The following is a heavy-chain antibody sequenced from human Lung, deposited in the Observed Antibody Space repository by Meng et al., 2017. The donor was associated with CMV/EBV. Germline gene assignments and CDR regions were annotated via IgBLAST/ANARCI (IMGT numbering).Heavy chain of an antibody. V-gene: IGHV1-18*04. J-gene: IGHJ4*02. CDR1: GYPFSTHS. Sequence: ALVKVSCKTSGYPFSTHSVIWVRQAPGRGLAWMAWIRTFNGDSTYAQNFEGRVTVTTDTSTNTAYLELRGLTTDDTATYYCVRGEGKDYFDYWGQGTLVTVSS. CDR3: VRGEGKDYFDY. CDR2: IRTFNGDS.